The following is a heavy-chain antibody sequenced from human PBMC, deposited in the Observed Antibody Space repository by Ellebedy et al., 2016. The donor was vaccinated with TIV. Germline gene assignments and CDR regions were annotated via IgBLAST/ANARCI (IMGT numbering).Heavy chain of an antibody. CDR1: GGSITSGSYY. V-gene: IGHV4-39*01. D-gene: IGHD3-16*01. Sequence: MPGGSLRLSCTVPGGSITSGSYYWAWIRQPPGKGLEWVGNVYFMLSTNYNPSLKSRVTISVETSKNQFSLKLTSVTAADTAVYYCVRHPTLGTLDYWGQGAQVTVSS. CDR2: VYFMLST. CDR3: VRHPTLGTLDY. J-gene: IGHJ4*02.